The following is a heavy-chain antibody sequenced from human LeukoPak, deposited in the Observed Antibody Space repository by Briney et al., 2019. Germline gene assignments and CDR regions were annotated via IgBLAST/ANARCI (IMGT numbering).Heavy chain of an antibody. CDR2: ISGSGGST. Sequence: GSSVRLSCVACGLTFSSYAISWVRQAPGRGMEGVSAISGSGGSTYYAASVKGRFTISRDNSKNTLYLQMNSLRAEDTAVYYCAKDGEWELPPGSANAFDIWGQGTMVTVSS. V-gene: IGHV3-23*01. CDR1: GLTFSSYA. J-gene: IGHJ3*02. D-gene: IGHD1-26*01. CDR3: AKDGEWELPPGSANAFDI.